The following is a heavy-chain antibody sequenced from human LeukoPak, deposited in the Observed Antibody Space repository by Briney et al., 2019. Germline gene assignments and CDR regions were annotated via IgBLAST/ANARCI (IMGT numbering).Heavy chain of an antibody. J-gene: IGHJ4*02. CDR2: ISASSTTV. Sequence: PGGSLRLSCAASGFTFSFYNMNWVRQAPGKGLEWLSYISASSTTVHYADSVKGRFTVSRDNAKNSLYLQMNSLRAEDTAVYYCARTDRSGDLSFDFWGQGTLVTVAS. D-gene: IGHD3-22*01. V-gene: IGHV3-48*01. CDR1: GFTFSFYN. CDR3: ARTDRSGDLSFDF.